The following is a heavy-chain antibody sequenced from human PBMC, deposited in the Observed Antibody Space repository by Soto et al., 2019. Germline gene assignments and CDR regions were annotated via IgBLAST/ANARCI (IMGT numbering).Heavy chain of an antibody. D-gene: IGHD1-7*01. CDR3: ATLELRDYYYGMDV. V-gene: IGHV1-24*01. CDR1: GGTFSSYA. CDR2: FDPEDGET. Sequence: ASVKVSCKASGGTFSSYAISWVRQALGKGLEWMGGFDPEDGETIYAQKFQGRVTMTEDTSTDTAYMELSSLRSEDTAVYYCATLELRDYYYGMDVWGQGTTVTVSS. J-gene: IGHJ6*02.